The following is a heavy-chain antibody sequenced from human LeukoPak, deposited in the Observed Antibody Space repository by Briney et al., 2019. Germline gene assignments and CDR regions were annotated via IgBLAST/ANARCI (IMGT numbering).Heavy chain of an antibody. CDR2: ISSDGGYT. J-gene: IGHJ6*03. Sequence: GGSLRLSCAASGFTFSSYTMHWVRQAPGKGLEYVSGISSDGGYTYYADSVKGRFAISRDNSKNTLYLQMGSLRAEDMAVYYCASGYGYGYHYYYMDVWGKRTTVTVSS. V-gene: IGHV3-64*02. D-gene: IGHD5-18*01. CDR3: ASGYGYGYHYYYMDV. CDR1: GFTFSSYT.